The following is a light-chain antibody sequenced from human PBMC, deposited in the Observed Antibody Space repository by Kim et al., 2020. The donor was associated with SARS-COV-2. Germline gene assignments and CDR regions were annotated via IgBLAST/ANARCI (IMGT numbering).Light chain of an antibody. CDR2: EDN. CDR1: TGSIASNY. Sequence: NFMLTQPHSVSESPGKTVVISCTRSTGSIASNYVQWYQQRPGSAPTTVIYEDNKRPSGVPDRFSGSIDTSSNSVSLVISGLQTEDEADYYCQTYDSTNWGFGGGTRVTVL. J-gene: IGLJ3*02. V-gene: IGLV6-57*04. CDR3: QTYDSTNWG.